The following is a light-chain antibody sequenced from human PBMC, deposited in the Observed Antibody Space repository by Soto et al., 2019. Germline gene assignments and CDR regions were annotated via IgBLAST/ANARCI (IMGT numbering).Light chain of an antibody. CDR1: QSISRW. J-gene: IGKJ4*01. CDR3: QQCGSYPLT. Sequence: DIQMTQSPSTLSASVGDRVTITCRASQSISRWLALYQQTPGKAPKLLMYEASSLQSGVPSRFSGSGSGTEFTLTISSLQPDDSATYFCQQCGSYPLTFGGGTKVEI. V-gene: IGKV1-5*03. CDR2: EAS.